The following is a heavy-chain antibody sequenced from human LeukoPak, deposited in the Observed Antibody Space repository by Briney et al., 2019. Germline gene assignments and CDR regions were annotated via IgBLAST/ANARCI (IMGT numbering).Heavy chain of an antibody. Sequence: GGSLRLSCAASGFTFSSYGMTWVRQAPGKGLEWVSYISSSSSTIYYADSVKGRFTISRDNAKNSLYLQLNSLRAEDTAVYYCARGRRDGYNYYYYYYMDVWGKGTTVTVSS. CDR2: ISSSSSTI. D-gene: IGHD5-24*01. CDR3: ARGRRDGYNYYYYYYMDV. V-gene: IGHV3-48*01. CDR1: GFTFSSYG. J-gene: IGHJ6*03.